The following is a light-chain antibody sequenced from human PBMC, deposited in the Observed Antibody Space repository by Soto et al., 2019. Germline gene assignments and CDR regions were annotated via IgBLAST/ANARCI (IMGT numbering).Light chain of an antibody. Sequence: QSVLTQPASVSGSPGQSINISCTGTSSDVGGYNYVSWYQQHPGKAPKLMIYDVSNRPSGVSNRFSGSKSGNTASLTISGLQAEDESDYYCSTYTSSSIVHVSGTGTKVTV. CDR1: SSDVGGYNY. J-gene: IGLJ1*01. V-gene: IGLV2-14*01. CDR3: STYTSSSIVHV. CDR2: DVS.